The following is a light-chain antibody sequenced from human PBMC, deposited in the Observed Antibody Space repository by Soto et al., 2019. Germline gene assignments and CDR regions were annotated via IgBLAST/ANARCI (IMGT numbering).Light chain of an antibody. V-gene: IGKV1-5*03. Sequence: DIQMTQSPSTLSASEGDRVTITCRASQSIDNWLAWYQQKPGKAPKLLIYKASTLESGVPSRFSGSGSGTEFTLTISSLQPDEFATYYCQQYSSYASGTFGQGTKVEVK. J-gene: IGKJ1*01. CDR3: QQYSSYASGT. CDR1: QSIDNW. CDR2: KAS.